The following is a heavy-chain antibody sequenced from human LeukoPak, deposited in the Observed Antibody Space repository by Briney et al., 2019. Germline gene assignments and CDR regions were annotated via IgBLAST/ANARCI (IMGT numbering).Heavy chain of an antibody. J-gene: IGHJ3*02. CDR3: AKPARTDAFDI. CDR1: GFTFSSYA. V-gene: IGHV3-30*04. Sequence: GGSLRLFCAASGFTFSSYAMHWVRQAPGKGLEWVAVISYDGSNKYYADSVKGRFTISRDNSKNTLYLQMNSLRAEDTAVYYCAKPARTDAFDIWGQGTMITVSS. CDR2: ISYDGSNK. D-gene: IGHD1-14*01.